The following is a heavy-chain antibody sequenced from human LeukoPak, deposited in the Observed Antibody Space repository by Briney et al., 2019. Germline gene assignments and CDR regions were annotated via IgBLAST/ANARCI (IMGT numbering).Heavy chain of an antibody. D-gene: IGHD2-15*01. CDR3: ARVVPGYCSGGSCSGLDY. J-gene: IGHJ4*02. V-gene: IGHV4-59*01. CDR2: IYYSGST. CDR1: GGSISSYY. Sequence: PSETLSLTCTVSGGSISSYYWSWIRQPPGKGLEWIGYIYYSGSTNYNPSLKSRVTISVDTSKNQFSLKLSSVTAADTAVYYRARVVPGYCSGGSCSGLDYWGQRTLVTVSS.